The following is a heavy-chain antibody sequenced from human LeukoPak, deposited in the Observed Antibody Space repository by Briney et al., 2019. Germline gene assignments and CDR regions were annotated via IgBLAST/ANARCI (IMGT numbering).Heavy chain of an antibody. CDR3: ARVRLHYYDSSGSRGDY. D-gene: IGHD3-22*01. V-gene: IGHV1-2*06. J-gene: IGHJ4*02. CDR1: GYTFTGYY. CDR2: INPNSGGT. Sequence: ASVKVSCKASGYTFTGYYMHWVRQAPGQGLEWMGRINPNSGGTNYAQKFQGRVTMTRDTSISTAYMELSRLRSDDTAVCYCARVRLHYYDSSGSRGDYWGQGTLVTVSS.